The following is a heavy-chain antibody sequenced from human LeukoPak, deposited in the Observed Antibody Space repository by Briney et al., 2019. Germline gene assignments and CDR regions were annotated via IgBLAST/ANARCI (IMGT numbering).Heavy chain of an antibody. Sequence: SETLSLTCTVSGGSISSYYWSWVRQPPGKGLEWIGYIYYSGSTNYNPSLKSRVTISVDTSKTQFSLKLSSVTAADTAVYYCAAGASYSSSPTFDYWGQGTLVTVSS. CDR2: IYYSGST. J-gene: IGHJ4*02. V-gene: IGHV4-59*08. D-gene: IGHD6-6*01. CDR3: AAGASYSSSPTFDY. CDR1: GGSISSYY.